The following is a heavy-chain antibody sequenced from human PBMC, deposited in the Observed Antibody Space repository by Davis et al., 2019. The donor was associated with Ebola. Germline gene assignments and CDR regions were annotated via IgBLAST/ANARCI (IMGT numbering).Heavy chain of an antibody. CDR1: GGTFSSYA. Sequence: SVKVSCKASGGTFSSYAISWVRQAPGQGLEWMGGIIPIFGTANYAQKFQGRVTITADESTSTAYMELSSLRSEDTAVYYCARLGDLVVVAGTDRPGYYYYMDVWGKGTTVTVSS. CDR3: ARLGDLVVVAGTDRPGYYYYMDV. V-gene: IGHV1-69*13. D-gene: IGHD2-15*01. CDR2: IIPIFGTA. J-gene: IGHJ6*03.